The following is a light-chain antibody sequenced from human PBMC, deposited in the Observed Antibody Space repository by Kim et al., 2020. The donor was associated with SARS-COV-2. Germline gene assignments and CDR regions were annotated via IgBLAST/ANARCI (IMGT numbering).Light chain of an antibody. V-gene: IGLV3-19*01. CDR3: NSRDSSDDQVI. CDR1: SLRNYY. J-gene: IGLJ2*01. Sequence: SSELTQDPAVSVALGQTVRITYQGDSLRNYYASWSQQKPGQAPVLVIYGKNKRPSGIPDRFSGSTSGSTASLTITGAQAEDEADYYCNSRDSSDDQVIFGGGTQLTVL. CDR2: GKN.